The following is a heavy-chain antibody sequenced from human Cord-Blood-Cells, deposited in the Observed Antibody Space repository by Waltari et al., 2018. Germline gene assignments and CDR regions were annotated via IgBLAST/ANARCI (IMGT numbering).Heavy chain of an antibody. CDR1: VGTFSSYA. CDR3: ARPRDSGYYYGMDV. Sequence: QVQLVQSGAEVTKPGSSVKVSCKASVGTFSSYAISWVRPAPGQGLEWMGGIIPIFGTANYAQKFQGRVTITADESTSTAYMELSSLRSEDTAVYYCARPRDSGYYYGMDVWGQGTTVTVSS. J-gene: IGHJ6*02. CDR2: IIPIFGTA. V-gene: IGHV1-69*01.